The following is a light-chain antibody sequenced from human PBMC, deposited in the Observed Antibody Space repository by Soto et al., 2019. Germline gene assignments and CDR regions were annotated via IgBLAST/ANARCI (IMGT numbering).Light chain of an antibody. V-gene: IGKV1-27*01. CDR3: QKYNSVPYT. Sequence: DNQMTQSPSSLSASVGDRVTITCRASPGVSNSLAWYQQQPGKAPKLLIHGASTLESGVPSRFSGSGSGTDFTLTISSLQPEDVATYYCQKYNSVPYTFGPGTRVDIK. CDR1: PGVSNS. J-gene: IGKJ3*01. CDR2: GAS.